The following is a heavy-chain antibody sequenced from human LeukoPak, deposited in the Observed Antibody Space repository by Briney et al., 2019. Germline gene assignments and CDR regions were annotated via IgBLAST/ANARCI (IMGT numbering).Heavy chain of an antibody. J-gene: IGHJ6*03. Sequence: PGGSLRLSCAASGFTFSSYAMSWVRQAPGKGLERIGYIYYSGSTNYNPPLKGRVTISVDTSKKHFSLKLSSVTAADTAVYYCARDAYGDYDAMSHYYYMDVWGKGTTVIVSS. V-gene: IGHV4-59*01. CDR3: ARDAYGDYDAMSHYYYMDV. D-gene: IGHD4-17*01. CDR2: IYYSGST. CDR1: GFTFSSYA.